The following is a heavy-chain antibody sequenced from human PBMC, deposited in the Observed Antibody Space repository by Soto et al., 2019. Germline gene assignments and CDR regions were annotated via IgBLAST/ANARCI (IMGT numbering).Heavy chain of an antibody. D-gene: IGHD3-10*01. V-gene: IGHV4-31*03. CDR1: GDSIRSGGYY. Sequence: QVQLQESGPGLVKPSQTLSLTCTVSGDSIRSGGYYWSWIRQHPGKGLEWIGYIYYTGNTYYNPSLTSRLTVSLDTSKNQFSLTLRSVTAADTAVYYCARGITSQSSWFDPWGQGTLVTVSS. CDR3: ARGITSQSSWFDP. CDR2: IYYTGNT. J-gene: IGHJ5*02.